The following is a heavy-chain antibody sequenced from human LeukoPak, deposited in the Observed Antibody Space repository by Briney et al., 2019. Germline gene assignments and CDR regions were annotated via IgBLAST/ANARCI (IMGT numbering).Heavy chain of an antibody. J-gene: IGHJ5*02. Sequence: PSETLSLTCTVSGGSISSYYWSWIRQPPGKGLEWIGYIYYSGSTNYNPSLKSRVTISVDTSKNQFSLKLSSVTAADTAVYYCARGAAAPWVWFDPWGQGTLVTVSS. CDR2: IYYSGST. D-gene: IGHD6-6*01. CDR1: GGSISSYY. V-gene: IGHV4-59*08. CDR3: ARGAAAPWVWFDP.